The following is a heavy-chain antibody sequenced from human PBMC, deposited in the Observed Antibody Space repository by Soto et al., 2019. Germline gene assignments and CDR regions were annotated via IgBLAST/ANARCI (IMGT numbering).Heavy chain of an antibody. J-gene: IGHJ6*04. D-gene: IGHD6-6*01. V-gene: IGHV3-21*01. CDR2: ISSSSSYI. Sequence: EVQLVESGGGLVKPGGSLRLSCAASGFTFSSYSMNWVRQAPGKGLEWVSSISSSSSYIYYADSVKGRFTISRDHAKNSLYKQMKSKRDEDTAVYYCSRDMSIAAPYGMDYWGKARTVTVSS. CDR1: GFTFSSYS. CDR3: SRDMSIAAPYGMDY.